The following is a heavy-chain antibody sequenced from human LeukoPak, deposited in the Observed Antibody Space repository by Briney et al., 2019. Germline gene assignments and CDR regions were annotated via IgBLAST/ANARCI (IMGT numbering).Heavy chain of an antibody. V-gene: IGHV1-18*01. CDR3: ARVPRNDPGEVDYFDY. Sequence: ASVKVSCKASGYTFTSYGISGVRQAPGQGLEWMGWISAYNGNTNYAQKLQGRVTMTTDTSTSTAYMEPRSLRSDDTAVYYCARVPRNDPGEVDYFDYWGQGTLVTVSS. J-gene: IGHJ4*02. D-gene: IGHD1-14*01. CDR2: ISAYNGNT. CDR1: GYTFTSYG.